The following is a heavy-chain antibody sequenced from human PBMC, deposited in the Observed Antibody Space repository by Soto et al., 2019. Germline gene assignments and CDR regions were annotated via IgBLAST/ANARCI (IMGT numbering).Heavy chain of an antibody. CDR3: ARAFSRGWYPDY. V-gene: IGHV1-2*02. CDR1: GYTLSDFH. J-gene: IGHJ4*02. CDR2: IDPYSGGT. D-gene: IGHD6-19*01. Sequence: ASVKVSCKASGYTLSDFHMHWVRQAPGQGLEWMGWIDPYSGGTNYAQRFQGRVTMTRDTSMSTAYMELSRLRSDDTAVYYCARAFSRGWYPDYWGQGTLVTVSS.